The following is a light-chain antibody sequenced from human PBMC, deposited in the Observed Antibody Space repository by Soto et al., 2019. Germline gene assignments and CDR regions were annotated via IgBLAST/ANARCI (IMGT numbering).Light chain of an antibody. CDR3: QQGYTTPYT. J-gene: IGKJ2*01. Sequence: DIQMTQSPSSLSASVGDRVSITCRASQSIGNFLNWYQQKPGKAPNLVIYAASSLQSGVPSRFSGSGSGTDFTLTISSLQLEDFATYYCQQGYTTPYTFGQGTKLEIK. CDR2: AAS. V-gene: IGKV1-39*01. CDR1: QSIGNF.